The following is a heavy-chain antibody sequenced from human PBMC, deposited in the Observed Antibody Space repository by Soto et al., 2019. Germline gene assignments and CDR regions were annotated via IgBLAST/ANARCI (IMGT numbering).Heavy chain of an antibody. Sequence: AGGSLRLSCLASGFSLSNSGMFWFRQAPGKGLEWISYISRSHSAIYYADSVKGRFTMSRHNAKNSIFLQMNSLTDEDRDVYYCATEGPNRYIPYYIETWVQGVPVTVSP. CDR2: ISRSHSAI. D-gene: IGHD1-26*01. J-gene: IGHJ4*02. V-gene: IGHV3-48*02. CDR1: GFSLSNSG. CDR3: ATEGPNRYIPYYIET.